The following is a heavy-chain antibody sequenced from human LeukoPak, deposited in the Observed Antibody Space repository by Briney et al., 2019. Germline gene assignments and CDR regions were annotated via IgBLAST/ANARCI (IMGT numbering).Heavy chain of an antibody. D-gene: IGHD6-19*01. CDR2: ISYDGSNK. J-gene: IGHJ3*02. Sequence: PGRSLRLSCAASGFTFSSYAMHWVRQAPGKGLEWVAVISYDGSNKYYADSVKGRFTISRDNSKNTLYLQMNSLRAEDTAVYYCARDPLIAVARPYDAFDIWGQGTMVTVSS. CDR1: GFTFSSYA. V-gene: IGHV3-30-3*01. CDR3: ARDPLIAVARPYDAFDI.